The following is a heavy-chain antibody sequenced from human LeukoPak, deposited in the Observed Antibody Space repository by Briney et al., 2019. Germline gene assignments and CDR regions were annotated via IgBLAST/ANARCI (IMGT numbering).Heavy chain of an antibody. V-gene: IGHV1-2*02. D-gene: IGHD5-12*01. CDR2: ISPNSGGT. CDR3: ARDRAVATIGGVDY. CDR1: GYTFTNYG. Sequence: ASVKVSCKTSGYTFTNYGLSWVRQAPGQGLEWMGWISPNSGGTNYAQKFQGRVTMTRDTSISTAYMELSSLRSDDTAVYYCARDRAVATIGGVDYWGQGTLVTVSS. J-gene: IGHJ4*02.